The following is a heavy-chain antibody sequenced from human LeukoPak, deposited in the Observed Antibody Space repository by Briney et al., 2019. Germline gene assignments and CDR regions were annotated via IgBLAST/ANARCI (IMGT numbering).Heavy chain of an antibody. CDR1: GGSFSGYC. Sequence: PSETLSLTCAVSGGSFSGYCWCWIRQPPAKGLEWMGESNHSGGTNYNPSLKSRVTISVDTPKNQFSLKLSSVTAADTAVYYCARGSRGYSYGTEPFDYWGQGTLVTASS. J-gene: IGHJ4*02. V-gene: IGHV4-34*01. CDR2: SNHSGGT. CDR3: ARGSRGYSYGTEPFDY. D-gene: IGHD5-18*01.